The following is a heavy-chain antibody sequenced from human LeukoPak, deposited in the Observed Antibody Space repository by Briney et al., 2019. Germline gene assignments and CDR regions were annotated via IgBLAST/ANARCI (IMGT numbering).Heavy chain of an antibody. CDR3: ARDPPGLTLGSPGDY. CDR1: GYTFTSYG. J-gene: IGHJ4*02. Sequence: GASVKVSCKASGYTFTSYGIAWVRQAPGQGLQWVGWISANNGDTSYSQKLQGRVTMTTDTSTNTAYMELRSLTSDDTAVYYCARDPPGLTLGSPGDYWGQGTLVIVSS. CDR2: ISANNGDT. V-gene: IGHV1-18*01. D-gene: IGHD3-16*01.